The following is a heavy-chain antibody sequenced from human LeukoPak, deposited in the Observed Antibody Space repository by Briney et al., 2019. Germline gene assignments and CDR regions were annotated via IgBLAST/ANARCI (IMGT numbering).Heavy chain of an antibody. CDR2: IRDNGATT. J-gene: IGHJ4*02. CDR1: GFTFENFA. Sequence: GGSLRLSCSVSGFTFENFAMNWVRQAPGKGLEWVSVIRDNGATTFYADSVKGRFTISRDNAKNILYLQMNNLGVEDMAVYFCAKGEWELPTFFDHWGQGTLVTVSS. V-gene: IGHV3-23*01. D-gene: IGHD1-26*01. CDR3: AKGEWELPTFFDH.